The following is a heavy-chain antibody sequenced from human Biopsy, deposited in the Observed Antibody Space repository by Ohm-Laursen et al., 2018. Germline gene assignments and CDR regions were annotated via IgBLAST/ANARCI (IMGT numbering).Heavy chain of an antibody. J-gene: IGHJ5*02. CDR3: ARDLYDFCGGCPFDP. CDR2: INGSGGST. V-gene: IGHV3-23*01. Sequence: SLRLSCSASGFTFSSHAMSWVRQAPGKGLECVSVINGSGGSTYYADPVKGRFTISRDNSKNTLYLQMNSLRAEDTAMYYCARDLYDFCGGCPFDPWGQGTQVTVSP. D-gene: IGHD3-3*01. CDR1: GFTFSSHA.